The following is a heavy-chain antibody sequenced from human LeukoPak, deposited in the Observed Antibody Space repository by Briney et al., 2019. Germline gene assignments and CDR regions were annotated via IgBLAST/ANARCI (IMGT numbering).Heavy chain of an antibody. V-gene: IGHV1-46*01. CDR3: AGERLGTRAFDY. D-gene: IGHD1-1*01. CDR1: GYTFTSYY. Sequence: ASVKVSCKASGYTFTSYYMHWVRQAPGQGLEWMGIINPSGGSTSYAQKFQGRVTMTRDTSTSTVYMELSSLRSEDTAVYYCAGERLGTRAFDYWGQGTLVTVSS. J-gene: IGHJ4*02. CDR2: INPSGGST.